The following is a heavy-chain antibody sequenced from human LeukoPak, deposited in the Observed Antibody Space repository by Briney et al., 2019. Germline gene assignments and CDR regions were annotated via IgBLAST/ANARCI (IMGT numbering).Heavy chain of an antibody. V-gene: IGHV4-34*01. CDR1: GGSFSGYY. CDR3: ARPSFSSSWYRYYYYGMDV. D-gene: IGHD6-13*01. Sequence: SETLSLTCAVYGGSFSGYYWSWIRQPPGKGLEWIGEITHSGSTNYNPSLKSRVTISVDASKSQFSLKLSSVTAADTAVYYCARPSFSSSWYRYYYYGMDVWGQGTTVTVSS. CDR2: ITHSGST. J-gene: IGHJ6*02.